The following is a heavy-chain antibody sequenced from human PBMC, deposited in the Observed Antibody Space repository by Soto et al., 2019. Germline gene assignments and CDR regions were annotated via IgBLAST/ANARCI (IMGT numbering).Heavy chain of an antibody. CDR2: ISGSGGIT. CDR3: AKYGYCSGGSCPYWYFDL. Sequence: EVQLLESGGGLVQPGGSLRLSCAASGFTFSNYAMSWVRQAPGKGLECVSDISGSGGITYYADSVRGRFTISRDNSKNTLYLQMNSVGADDSSVYYCAKYGYCSGGSCPYWYFDLWGRGTLVTVSS. J-gene: IGHJ2*01. V-gene: IGHV3-23*01. D-gene: IGHD2-15*01. CDR1: GFTFSNYA.